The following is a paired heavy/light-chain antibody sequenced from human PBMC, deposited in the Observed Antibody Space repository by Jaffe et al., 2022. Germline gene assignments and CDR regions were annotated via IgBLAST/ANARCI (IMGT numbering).Heavy chain of an antibody. CDR1: GFSVSDNY. D-gene: IGHD3-10*01. CDR3: ARVGPSGSYYGPIDY. V-gene: IGHV3-66*02. J-gene: IGHJ4*02. Sequence: EVQLVESGGGLVQPGGSLRLSCAVSGFSVSDNYMTWVRQAPGKGLNWISVIYKSDGTYYADSVKGRFTISRDNSENTLYLQMNSLRVEDTAVYYCARVGPSGSYYGPIDYWGQGTLVTVSS. CDR2: IYKSDGT.
Light chain of an antibody. CDR3: QQYYTRGT. V-gene: IGKV4-1*01. Sequence: DIVMTQSPDSLAVSLGERATINCKSSQTVLYNSNKMNYLAWYQQKPRQPPKLLIYWASTRESGVPDRFSGSGSGTDFTLTISSLQAEDVAVYYCQQYYTRGTFGQGTKVEIK. CDR1: QTVLYNSNKMNY. J-gene: IGKJ1*01. CDR2: WAS.